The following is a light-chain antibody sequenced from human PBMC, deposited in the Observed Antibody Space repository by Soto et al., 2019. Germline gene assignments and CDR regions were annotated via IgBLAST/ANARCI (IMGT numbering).Light chain of an antibody. Sequence: EIVLTQSPGTLSLSPGERATLSCRASQTVNSNYLVWYQQKPGQAPRLLIYDVSHRATGITDRFSGSGSGTDVNPTVSRLATAGFVGYYCQQYGSARTFGQGTKVEI. CDR2: DVS. CDR3: QQYGSART. J-gene: IGKJ1*01. V-gene: IGKV3-20*01. CDR1: QTVNSNY.